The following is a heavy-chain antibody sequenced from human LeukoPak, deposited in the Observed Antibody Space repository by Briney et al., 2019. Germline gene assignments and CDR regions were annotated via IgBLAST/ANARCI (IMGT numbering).Heavy chain of an antibody. CDR3: ARDANGGYSGYDGGYFDY. V-gene: IGHV4-59*01. CDR1: GGSTSSYY. CDR2: IYYSGST. D-gene: IGHD5-12*01. J-gene: IGHJ4*02. Sequence: KPSETLSLTCTVSGGSTSSYYWSWIRKPPGKGLWWIGYIYYSGSTNYNPSLKSRVTISVDTSKNQFSLKLSSVTAADTAVYYCARDANGGYSGYDGGYFDYWGQGTLVTVSS.